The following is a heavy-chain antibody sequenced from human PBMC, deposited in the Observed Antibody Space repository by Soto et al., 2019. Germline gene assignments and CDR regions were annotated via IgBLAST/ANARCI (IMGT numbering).Heavy chain of an antibody. J-gene: IGHJ4*01. CDR2: VVPLLGSA. CDR1: ADTFNNYG. D-gene: IGHD2-15*01. Sequence: SVKVSCKASADTFNNYGFSWVRQAPGQGLECVGGVVPLLGSATYAQKFQGRATISADESASTVYLELTNLQSDDTAIFYCASGIAVDRFEFWGLGTLVTVSS. CDR3: ASGIAVDRFEF. V-gene: IGHV1-69*13.